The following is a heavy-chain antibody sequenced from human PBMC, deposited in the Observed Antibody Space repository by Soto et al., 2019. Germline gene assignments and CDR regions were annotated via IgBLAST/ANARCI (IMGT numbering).Heavy chain of an antibody. Sequence: EVQLVESGGGLVQPWGSLKLSCAASGFTFSGSALHWVRQASGKGLEWVGRIRSKGNNYARAYGASLKGRFTISRDDSKNTAYLQMNSLNTEDTAVYYCSRQASDFWSGKPQYYMDVWGKGTTVTVSS. CDR1: GFTFSGSA. J-gene: IGHJ6*03. CDR3: SRQASDFWSGKPQYYMDV. D-gene: IGHD3-3*01. V-gene: IGHV3-73*01. CDR2: IRSKGNNYAR.